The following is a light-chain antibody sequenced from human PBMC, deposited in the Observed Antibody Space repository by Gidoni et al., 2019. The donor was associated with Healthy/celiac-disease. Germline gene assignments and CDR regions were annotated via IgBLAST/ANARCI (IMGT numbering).Light chain of an antibody. Sequence: ELVMTQPPATLSVSPGERATLSCRASQGVRSNLAWYQQEPGQAPRLLVYGASTRDIGIPARLIGSGSGTEFTLIISSLQSEDFAVYYCQQYNNWPPWTFXXXTKVEIK. CDR1: QGVRSN. J-gene: IGKJ1*01. CDR2: GAS. CDR3: QQYNNWPPWT. V-gene: IGKV3-15*01.